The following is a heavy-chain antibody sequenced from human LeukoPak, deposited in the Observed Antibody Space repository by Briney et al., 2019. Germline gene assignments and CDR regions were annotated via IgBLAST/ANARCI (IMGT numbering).Heavy chain of an antibody. Sequence: PSETLSLTCTVSGGSISSSSYYWGWIRQPPGKGLEWIGSIYYSGSTYYNPSLKSRVTISVDTSKNQFSLKLTSVTAADTAVYYCARDPATGYDLHWFDPWGQGTLVTVSS. V-gene: IGHV4-39*07. CDR1: GGSISSSSYY. CDR2: IYYSGST. J-gene: IGHJ5*02. D-gene: IGHD5-12*01. CDR3: ARDPATGYDLHWFDP.